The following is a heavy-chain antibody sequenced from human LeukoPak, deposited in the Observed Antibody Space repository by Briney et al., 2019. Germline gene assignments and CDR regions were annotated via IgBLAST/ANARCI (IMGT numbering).Heavy chain of an antibody. D-gene: IGHD3-10*01. CDR1: GYTFTNYD. CDR3: ARGFSGDYSVSGSAWFDP. CDR2: MNPNSGNT. J-gene: IGHJ5*02. Sequence: ASVKVSCKASGYTFTNYDINWVRLATGQGLEWMGWMNPNSGNTGYAQKFQGRVTMTRNTSVSTAYMDLSSLRSEDTAVYYCARGFSGDYSVSGSAWFDPWGQGTLVTVSS. V-gene: IGHV1-8*01.